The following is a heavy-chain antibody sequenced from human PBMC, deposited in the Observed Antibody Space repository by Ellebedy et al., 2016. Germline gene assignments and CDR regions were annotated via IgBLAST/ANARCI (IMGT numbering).Heavy chain of an antibody. D-gene: IGHD2-15*01. J-gene: IGHJ2*01. CDR1: GGSISSSSHF. V-gene: IGHV4-39*01. CDR3: ARSMVVAYFNL. Sequence: SETLSLXCTVSGGSISSSSHFWGWIRQSPGEGLEWIGSIYYRGSTYYNPSLTSRVTISVDTSKNQFSLNLNSVTAADTAVYYCARSMVVAYFNLWGRGTLVTVSS. CDR2: IYYRGST.